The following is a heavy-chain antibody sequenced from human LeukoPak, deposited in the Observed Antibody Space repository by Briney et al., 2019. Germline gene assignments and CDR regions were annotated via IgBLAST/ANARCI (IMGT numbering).Heavy chain of an antibody. CDR3: ARLTYYYDSSGYYSN. V-gene: IGHV1-69*02. D-gene: IGHD3-22*01. J-gene: IGHJ4*02. CDR1: GGTFRSYT. Sequence: SVKVSCKASGGTFRSYTISWVRQAPGQGLEWMGRIIPILGIANYAQKFQGRVMITADKSTSTAYMELSSLRSEDTAVYYCARLTYYYDSSGYYSNWGQGTLVTVSS. CDR2: IIPILGIA.